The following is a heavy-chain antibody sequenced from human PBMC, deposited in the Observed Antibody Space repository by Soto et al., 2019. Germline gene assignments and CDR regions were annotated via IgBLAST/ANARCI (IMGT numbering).Heavy chain of an antibody. V-gene: IGHV4-39*01. CDR3: ARHDFRRWVVVAETGAFDI. CDR1: GGSISSSSYY. D-gene: IGHD2-15*01. J-gene: IGHJ3*02. CDR2: IYYSGST. Sequence: PSETLSLTCTVSGGSISSSSYYWGWIRQPPGRGLEWIGSIYYSGSTYYNPSLKSRVTISVDTSKNQFSLKLSSVTAADTAVYYCARHDFRRWVVVAETGAFDIWGQGTMVTVSS.